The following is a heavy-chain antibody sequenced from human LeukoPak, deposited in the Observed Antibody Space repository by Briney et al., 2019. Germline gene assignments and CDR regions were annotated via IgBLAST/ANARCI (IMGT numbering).Heavy chain of an antibody. CDR1: GFTFSEYW. D-gene: IGHD3-9*01. CDR3: ARGHWFFEL. J-gene: IGHJ5*02. Sequence: GGSLRLSCAASGFTFSEYWMSWVRQAPGKGLEWVANIKEDGSEKYYVDSVKGRFTISRDNAKNSLYLQMNSLRAEDTAVYYCARGHWFFELWGQGILVTVS. V-gene: IGHV3-7*03. CDR2: IKEDGSEK.